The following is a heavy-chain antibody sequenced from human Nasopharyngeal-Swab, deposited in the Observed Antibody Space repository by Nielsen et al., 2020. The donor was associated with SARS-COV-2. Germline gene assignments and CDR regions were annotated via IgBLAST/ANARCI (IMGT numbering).Heavy chain of an antibody. CDR3: ARCAYGRIAARPYYFDY. CDR2: INHSGST. CDR1: GGSFRGYY. D-gene: IGHD6-6*01. Sequence: SQTLSLTCAVYGGSFRGYYWSWIRQPPGKGLEWIGEINHSGSTNYNPSLKSRVTISVDTSKNQYSLKLSSVTAADTAVYYCARCAYGRIAARPYYFDYWGQGTLVTVSS. J-gene: IGHJ4*02. V-gene: IGHV4-34*01.